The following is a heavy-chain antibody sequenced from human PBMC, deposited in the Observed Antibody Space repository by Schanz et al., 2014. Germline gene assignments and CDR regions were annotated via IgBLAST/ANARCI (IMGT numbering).Heavy chain of an antibody. J-gene: IGHJ4*02. CDR3: AKSMYSTSWAFDF. Sequence: QVQLVESGGGVVQPGRSLRLSCAASGFTFSSYGMHWVRQAPGKGLEWVAEIWYDGSYKYYADSVKGRFTISRDNSKNTLYVQMNSLRAEDTAVYYCAKSMYSTSWAFDFWGQGAQVTVSS. V-gene: IGHV3-33*06. D-gene: IGHD2-2*01. CDR1: GFTFSSYG. CDR2: IWYDGSYK.